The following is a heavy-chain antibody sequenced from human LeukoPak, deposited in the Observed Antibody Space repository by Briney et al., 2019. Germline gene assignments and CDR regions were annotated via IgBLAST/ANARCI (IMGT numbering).Heavy chain of an antibody. CDR1: GFTFSSYE. Sequence: PGGSLRLSCAASGFTFSSYEMNWVRQAPGKGLEWVSAISSSGGSTFYANSVKGRFTVSRDNSKNTLYLQMGGLRAEDMAVYYCARRAPGFSSGWLDYWGQGTLVTVSS. J-gene: IGHJ4*02. D-gene: IGHD6-19*01. CDR2: ISSSGGST. CDR3: ARRAPGFSSGWLDY. V-gene: IGHV3-64*01.